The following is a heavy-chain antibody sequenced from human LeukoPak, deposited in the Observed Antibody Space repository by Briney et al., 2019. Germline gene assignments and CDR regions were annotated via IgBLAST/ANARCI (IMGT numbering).Heavy chain of an antibody. V-gene: IGHV4-30-4*07. D-gene: IGHD3-3*01. CDR3: ARDFGFWSGYSSFDY. CDR2: MSFSGST. CDR1: GGSISSGGYS. Sequence: SQTLSLTCAVSGGSISSGGYSWSWIRQPPGKGLEWIGHMSFSGSTYYNPSLKSRLTISLDTSKNQFSLKLSSVTAADTAVYYCARDFGFWSGYSSFDYWGQGTLVTVSS. J-gene: IGHJ4*02.